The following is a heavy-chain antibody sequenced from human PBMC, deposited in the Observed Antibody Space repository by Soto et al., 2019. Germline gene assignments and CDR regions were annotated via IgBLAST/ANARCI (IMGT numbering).Heavy chain of an antibody. J-gene: IGHJ4*02. CDR2: IYTSGST. D-gene: IGHD3-22*01. Sequence: ETLSLTCTVSGGSISSYYWSWIRQPAGKGLEWIGRIYTSGSTNYNPSLKSRVTMSVDTSKNQFSLKLTSVTAADTAVYYCARDGGDWYDSSGFLSIWGQGTLVTVSS. CDR3: ARDGGDWYDSSGFLSI. V-gene: IGHV4-4*07. CDR1: GGSISSYY.